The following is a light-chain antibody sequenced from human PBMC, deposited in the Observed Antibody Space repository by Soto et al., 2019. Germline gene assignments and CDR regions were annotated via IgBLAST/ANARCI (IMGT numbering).Light chain of an antibody. Sequence: EIMMTQSPATLSVSPGERATLSCRASQTVSNKLAWYQQKPGQAPRLLIYGASTRATGVPARFSGSGSGTEFSLTISGLQSEDFAVYYCQQYYDWPPWTFGQGTKVEI. CDR2: GAS. V-gene: IGKV3-15*01. CDR1: QTVSNK. CDR3: QQYYDWPPWT. J-gene: IGKJ1*01.